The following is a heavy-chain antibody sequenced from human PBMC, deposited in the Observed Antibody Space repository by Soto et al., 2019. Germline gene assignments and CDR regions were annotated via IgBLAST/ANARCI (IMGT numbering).Heavy chain of an antibody. CDR1: GFSLTTSGVG. CDR2: IYWDDDK. J-gene: IGHJ4*02. V-gene: IGHV2-5*02. CDR3: AHRVLRTVFGLVTTTAIYFDF. Sequence: QITLNESGPTVVRPTETLTLTCRFSGFSLTTSGVGVGWIRQSPGKAPEWLALIYWDDDKRYSASLKSRLPIPTDTSNNQVVLTVSDLDPTDTATYYCAHRVLRTVFGLVTTTAIYFDFWGQGTPVAVSS. D-gene: IGHD3-3*01.